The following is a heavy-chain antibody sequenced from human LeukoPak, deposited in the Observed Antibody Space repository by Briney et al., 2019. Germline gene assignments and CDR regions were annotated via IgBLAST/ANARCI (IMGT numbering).Heavy chain of an antibody. CDR3: AIYDSSGYYNY. CDR2: IYYSGST. J-gene: IGHJ4*02. D-gene: IGHD3-22*01. Sequence: PSETLSLTCTVSGASISSITYYWGWIRQPPGKGLEWIGSIYYSGSTYYTTSLKSRVTISIDTSNNQFSLKLTSVTAADTAVYYCAIYDSSGYYNYWGQGTLVTVSS. CDR1: GASISSITYY. V-gene: IGHV4-39*01.